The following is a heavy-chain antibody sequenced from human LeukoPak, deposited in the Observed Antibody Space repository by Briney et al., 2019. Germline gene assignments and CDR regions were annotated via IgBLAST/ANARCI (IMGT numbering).Heavy chain of an antibody. CDR2: ISAYNGNT. Sequence: GASVKVSCKSSGYTFIDYYIHWVRQAPGQGLEWMGWISAYNGNTDYAQKLQGRVTMTTDTSTTTAYMELRSVTAADTAVYYCAREWHHVFDYWGQGNLVTVSS. CDR1: GYTFIDYY. V-gene: IGHV1-18*01. D-gene: IGHD5-12*01. CDR3: AREWHHVFDY. J-gene: IGHJ4*02.